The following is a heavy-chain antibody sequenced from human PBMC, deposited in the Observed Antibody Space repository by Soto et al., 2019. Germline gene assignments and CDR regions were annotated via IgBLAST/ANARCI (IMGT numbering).Heavy chain of an antibody. CDR2: IYSGGST. V-gene: IGHV3-66*01. CDR3: ATAKLLLPWLFDY. Sequence: PGGSLRLSCAASGFTVSSNYMSWVRQAPGKGLEWVSVIYSGGSTYYAGSVKGRFIISRDDSKNTLFLQMNSLRAEDTAVYYCATAKLLLPWLFDYWGQGTLVTVSS. J-gene: IGHJ4*02. CDR1: GFTVSSNY. D-gene: IGHD2-15*01.